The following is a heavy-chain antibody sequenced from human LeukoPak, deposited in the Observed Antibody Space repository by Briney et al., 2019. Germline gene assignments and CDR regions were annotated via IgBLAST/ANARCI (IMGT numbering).Heavy chain of an antibody. V-gene: IGHV4-59*01. D-gene: IGHD3-22*01. J-gene: IGHJ4*02. CDR2: IYYSGST. Sequence: ASETLSLTCTVSGGSFSTYYWSWIRQPPGKGLEWIAYIYYSGSTDYNPSLKSRVTMSLDTSKTQFSLNLSSVTAADTALYYCARAVITLGAPVAKGFDCWGRGTLVTVSS. CDR3: ARAVITLGAPVAKGFDC. CDR1: GGSFSTYY.